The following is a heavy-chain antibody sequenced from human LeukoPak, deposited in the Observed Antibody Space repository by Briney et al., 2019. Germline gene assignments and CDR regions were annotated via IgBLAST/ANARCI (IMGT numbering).Heavy chain of an antibody. D-gene: IGHD5-18*01. CDR2: INHSGST. CDR3: ARAKEYGYNYGPGFRFDP. Sequence: SETLSLTCAVYGGSFSGYYWSWIRQPPGKGLEWIGEINHSGSTNYNPSLKNRVTISVDTSKNQISLKLSSVTAADTAVYFCARAKEYGYNYGPGFRFDPWGQGTLVTVSS. CDR1: GGSFSGYY. V-gene: IGHV4-34*01. J-gene: IGHJ5*02.